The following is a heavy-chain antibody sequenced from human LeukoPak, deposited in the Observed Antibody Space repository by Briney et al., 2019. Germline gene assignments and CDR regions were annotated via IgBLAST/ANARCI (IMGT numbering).Heavy chain of an antibody. J-gene: IGHJ4*02. V-gene: IGHV3-15*01. CDR3: TTDYDYDSSGYYYHFDY. CDR1: GFTFSNAW. CDR2: IKSKTDGGTT. Sequence: GGSLRLSCAASGFTFSNAWMSWVRQAPGKGLEWVGRIKSKTDGGTTDYAAPVKGRLTISRDDSKNTLYLQMNSLKTEDTAVYYCTTDYDYDSSGYYYHFDYWGQGTLVTVSS. D-gene: IGHD3-22*01.